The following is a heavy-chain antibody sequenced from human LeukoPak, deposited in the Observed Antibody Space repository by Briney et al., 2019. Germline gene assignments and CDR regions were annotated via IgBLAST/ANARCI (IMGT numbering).Heavy chain of an antibody. J-gene: IGHJ4*02. CDR3: AKDLYSHAY. V-gene: IGHV3-23*01. Sequence: GGSLRLSCAASGFTFNNFAMNWVRQAPGKGLEWVSAISSSGTITYYADSVKGRFTISRDNSKNTLYLQMNSLRAEDTAVYYCAKDLYSHAYRGQGTLVTVSS. CDR2: ISSSGTIT. D-gene: IGHD4-11*01. CDR1: GFTFNNFA.